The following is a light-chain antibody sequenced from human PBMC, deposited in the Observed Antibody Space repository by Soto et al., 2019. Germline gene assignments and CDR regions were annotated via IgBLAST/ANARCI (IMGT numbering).Light chain of an antibody. CDR2: DAS. Sequence: EIVLTQSPATLSLSPGERATLSCRASQSISRYLAWYQQKPGQAPRLLVYDASNRATGIPARFSGSGSGTDFTLTISSLEPEDFAIYYCQQRANRRTFGQGTKLEIK. V-gene: IGKV3-11*01. CDR1: QSISRY. CDR3: QQRANRRT. J-gene: IGKJ2*01.